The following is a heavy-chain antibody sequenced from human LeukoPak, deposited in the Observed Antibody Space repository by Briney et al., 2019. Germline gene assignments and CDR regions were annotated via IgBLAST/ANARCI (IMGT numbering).Heavy chain of an antibody. J-gene: IGHJ6*03. V-gene: IGHV4-39*07. D-gene: IGHD4-11*01. CDR3: AVRGCNYPPRTRYYYMDV. CDR1: GGSISTANYY. CDR2: IFYSGST. Sequence: SETLSLTCTVSGGSISTANYYWGWVRQPPGKGLEWIGNIFYSGSTYYSPPLKSRLTISVDKSKNQFSLKLSSVTAADTAVYYCAVRGCNYPPRTRYYYMDVWGKGTTVTVSS.